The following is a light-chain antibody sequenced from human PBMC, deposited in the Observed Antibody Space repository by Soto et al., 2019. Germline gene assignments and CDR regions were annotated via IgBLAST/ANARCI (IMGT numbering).Light chain of an antibody. CDR1: QGISNY. CDR3: QKYNSAPLIT. J-gene: IGKJ5*01. Sequence: DIQMTQSPSSLSASVGDRVTITCRASQGISNYLAWYQQKPGKVPKLLIYAASTLQSGVPSRVSGSGSGTDFTLTNSSLQPEDGASYYCQKYNSAPLITFGQGTRLEIK. V-gene: IGKV1-27*01. CDR2: AAS.